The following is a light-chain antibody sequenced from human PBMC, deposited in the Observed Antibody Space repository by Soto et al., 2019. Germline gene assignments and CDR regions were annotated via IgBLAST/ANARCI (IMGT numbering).Light chain of an antibody. CDR2: DAS. J-gene: IGKJ1*01. V-gene: IGKV1-5*01. CDR3: QEYKTWT. CDR1: QSVSTW. Sequence: DITITQPPSSLSASLGYRFTIACRASQSVSTWLAWYQQTPGKAPKLLMYDASTLESGAPARFSGSGSGTEFTLTIRSLQPEDFATYHCQEYKTWTFGQGTNVDNK.